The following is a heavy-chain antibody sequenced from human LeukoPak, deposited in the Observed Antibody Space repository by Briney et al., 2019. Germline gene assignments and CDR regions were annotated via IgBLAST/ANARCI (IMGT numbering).Heavy chain of an antibody. V-gene: IGHV4-59*01. CDR2: IYYSGST. Sequence: SETLSLTCTVSGGSMSDYYWTWIRQPPGKGLEWIGYIYYSGSTNYDPSLKSRVTISADRSKNQFSLKLSSVTTADTAVYYCARGGGLGTGMITDYWGQGILVTVSS. CDR3: ARGGGLGTGMITDY. CDR1: GGSMSDYY. J-gene: IGHJ4*02. D-gene: IGHD5-18*01.